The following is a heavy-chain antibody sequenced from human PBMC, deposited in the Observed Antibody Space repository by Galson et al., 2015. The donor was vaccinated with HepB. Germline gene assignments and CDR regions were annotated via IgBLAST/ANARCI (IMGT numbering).Heavy chain of an antibody. V-gene: IGHV3-53*04. J-gene: IGHJ5*02. CDR2: IYSGGST. CDR1: GFTVSSNY. D-gene: IGHD3-10*01. Sequence: SLRLSCAASGFTVSSNYMSWVRQAPGKGLEWVSVIYSGGSTYYADSGKGRFTISRHNSKNTLYLQMNSLRAEDTAVYYCARGGLYYFSSGFYGQTWGQGTLVTVSS. CDR3: ARGGLYYFSSGFYGQT.